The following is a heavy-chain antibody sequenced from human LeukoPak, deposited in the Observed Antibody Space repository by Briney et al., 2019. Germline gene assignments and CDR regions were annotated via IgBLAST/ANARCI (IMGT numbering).Heavy chain of an antibody. CDR3: ARDRGWQQFDY. V-gene: IGHV3-7*01. CDR2: IKADGSGK. J-gene: IGHJ4*01. CDR1: GFTFSTSW. D-gene: IGHD5-24*01. Sequence: PGGSLRLSCVASGFTFSTSWMTCVRQAPGMGLERVANIKADGSGKYYVDSVRGRFSISRDNAKNSLYLELNNLRAEDTGVYFCARDRGWQQFDYWGQGTLVTVSS.